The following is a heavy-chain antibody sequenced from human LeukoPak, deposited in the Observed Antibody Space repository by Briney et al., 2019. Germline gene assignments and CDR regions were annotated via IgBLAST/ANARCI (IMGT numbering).Heavy chain of an antibody. D-gene: IGHD3-10*01. Sequence: PGGSLRLSXAASGFTFDDHAMHWVRQAPGKGLEWVSLIGNDGSTKYADSVKARFTISRGSSKNSLYLEMHSLRTEDTALYYCASQTKYYYGSGSYWTAFDIWGQGTMVTVSS. CDR1: GFTFDDHA. CDR3: ASQTKYYYGSGSYWTAFDI. J-gene: IGHJ3*02. CDR2: IGNDGST. V-gene: IGHV3-43*02.